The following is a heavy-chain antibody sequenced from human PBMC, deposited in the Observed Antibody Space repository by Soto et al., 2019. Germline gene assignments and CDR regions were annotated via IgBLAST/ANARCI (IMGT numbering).Heavy chain of an antibody. D-gene: IGHD3-9*01. CDR1: GGTFSSYA. V-gene: IGHV1-69*13. CDR2: IIPIFGTA. CDR3: ARTYYDILTGYYKTRDNWFDP. Sequence: SVKVSCKASGGTFSSYAISWVRQAPGQGLEWMGGIIPIFGTANYAQKFQGRVTITADESTSTAYMELSSLRSEDTAVYYCARTYYDILTGYYKTRDNWFDPWGQGTLVTV. J-gene: IGHJ5*02.